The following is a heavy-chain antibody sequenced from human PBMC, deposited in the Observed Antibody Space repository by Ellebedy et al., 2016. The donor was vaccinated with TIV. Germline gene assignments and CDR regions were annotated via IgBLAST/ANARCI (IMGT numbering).Heavy chain of an antibody. CDR2: IKEDGSEK. D-gene: IGHD3-10*01. CDR1: GFTSSSYW. Sequence: PGGSLRLSCAASGFTSSSYWMSWVRQAPGKGLGWVANIKEDGSEKYYVDSVKGRFTISRDNAKNSLYLQMNSLRAEETAVYYCARVPWGSGAVNWFDPWGQGTLVTVSS. J-gene: IGHJ5*02. V-gene: IGHV3-7*01. CDR3: ARVPWGSGAVNWFDP.